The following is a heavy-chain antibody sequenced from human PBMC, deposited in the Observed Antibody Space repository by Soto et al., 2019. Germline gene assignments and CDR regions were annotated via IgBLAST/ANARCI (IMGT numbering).Heavy chain of an antibody. Sequence: GASLKISCKGSGYIFTSYWIGLVRQIPGKGLECMGIIYPGDSYTRYSASCQVQVTISADKSIITAYLQWSSLKASDTAMYYCARPLAAAGNYYYYYGMDVWGQGTTVTVSS. V-gene: IGHV5-51*01. J-gene: IGHJ6*02. CDR2: IYPGDSYT. CDR3: ARPLAAAGNYYYYYGMDV. CDR1: GYIFTSYW. D-gene: IGHD6-13*01.